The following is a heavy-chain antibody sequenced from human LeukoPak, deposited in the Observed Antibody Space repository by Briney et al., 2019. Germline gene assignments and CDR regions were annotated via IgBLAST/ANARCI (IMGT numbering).Heavy chain of an antibody. V-gene: IGHV3-64*01. J-gene: IGHJ4*02. CDR1: GFTFSSHA. Sequence: GGSLRLSCAASGFTFSSHAMHWVRQAPGKGLEYVSAISSNGGSTYYANSVKGRFTISRDNSKNTLYLQMGSLRAEDMAVYYCASLPQQGEGDYWGQGTLVTVSS. D-gene: IGHD3-10*01. CDR3: ASLPQQGEGDY. CDR2: ISSNGGST.